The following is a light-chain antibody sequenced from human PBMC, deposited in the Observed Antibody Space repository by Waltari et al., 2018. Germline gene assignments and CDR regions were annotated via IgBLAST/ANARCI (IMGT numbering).Light chain of an antibody. Sequence: SVLTQPPSASGTPGQRVTISCSGSSSNIGSNYVSWYQQLPGTAPKLLIYRNNQRPSGVPDRFSGSKSGTSASLAISGLRSEDEADYYCAAWDDSLSALVVFGGGTKLTVL. V-gene: IGLV1-47*01. CDR2: RNN. J-gene: IGLJ2*01. CDR3: AAWDDSLSALVV. CDR1: SSNIGSNY.